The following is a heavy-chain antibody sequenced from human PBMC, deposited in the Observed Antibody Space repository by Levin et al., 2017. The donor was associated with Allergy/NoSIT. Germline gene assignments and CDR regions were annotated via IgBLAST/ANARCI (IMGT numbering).Heavy chain of an antibody. CDR3: AKALRFLEWNNFDY. CDR1: GFTFSSYG. V-gene: IGHV3-30*18. D-gene: IGHD3-3*01. Sequence: GESLKISCVASGFTFSSYGMHWVRQAPGKGLEWVAVISYDGSNKYSADSVKGRFTISRDNSKNTLYLQMNSLRAEDTAVYYCAKALRFLEWNNFDYWGQGTLVTVSS. CDR2: ISYDGSNK. J-gene: IGHJ4*02.